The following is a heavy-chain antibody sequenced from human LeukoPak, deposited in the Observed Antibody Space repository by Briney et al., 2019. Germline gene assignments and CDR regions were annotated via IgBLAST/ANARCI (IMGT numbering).Heavy chain of an antibody. J-gene: IGHJ5*02. V-gene: IGHV3-74*01. CDR3: ARDAGDCGGDCPRWFDP. CDR2: INTDGTST. D-gene: IGHD2-21*02. CDR1: GFXFSSYW. Sequence: PGGSLRLSCAASGFXFSSYWIHWVRQAPGKGLVWVSRINTDGTSTTYADSVEGRFTISRDNAKNTVDLQMNSLRGEDTAVYYCARDAGDCGGDCPRWFDPWGQGTLVTVSS.